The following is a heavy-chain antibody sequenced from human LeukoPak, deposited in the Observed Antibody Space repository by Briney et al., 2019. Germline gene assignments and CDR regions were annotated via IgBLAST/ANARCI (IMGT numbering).Heavy chain of an antibody. CDR1: GGSISSYY. D-gene: IGHD3-10*01. CDR3: ARHLRGVIPHFDY. CDR2: MYYSGST. V-gene: IGHV4-59*08. J-gene: IGHJ4*02. Sequence: SETLSLTCTVSGGSISSYYWSWIRQPPGEGLEWIGYMYYSGSTKYDPSLKSRVTISVDTSKNQFSLRLSSVTAADTAVYYCARHLRGVIPHFDYWGQGNLVTVSS.